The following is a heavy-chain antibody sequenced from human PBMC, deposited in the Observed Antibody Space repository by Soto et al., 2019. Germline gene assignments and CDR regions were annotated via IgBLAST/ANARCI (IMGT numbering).Heavy chain of an antibody. D-gene: IGHD6-6*01. CDR1: GGSFSGYY. V-gene: IGHV4-59*08. CDR2: IYYSGST. J-gene: IGHJ4*02. Sequence: PSETLSLTCAVYGGSFSGYYWSWIRQPPGKGLEWIGYIYYSGSTNYNPSLKSRVTISVDTSKNQFSLKLSSVTAADTAVYYCARRAEYSSSPGENYFDYWGQGTLVTVSS. CDR3: ARRAEYSSSPGENYFDY.